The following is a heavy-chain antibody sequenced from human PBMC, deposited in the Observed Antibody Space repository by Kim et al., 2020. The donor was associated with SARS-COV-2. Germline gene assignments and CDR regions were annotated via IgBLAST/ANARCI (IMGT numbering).Heavy chain of an antibody. D-gene: IGHD3-10*01. CDR3: ARRYYYGLVFDY. Sequence: GGSLRLSCAASGFTFTDYYMSWIRQAPGKGLEWISYISESTTYTNYADSVKGRFTISRDNAKNSLYLQMHSLRAEDTAVYYCARRYYYGLVFDYWGQGTL. V-gene: IGHV3-11*03. J-gene: IGHJ4*02. CDR2: ISESTTYT. CDR1: GFTFTDYY.